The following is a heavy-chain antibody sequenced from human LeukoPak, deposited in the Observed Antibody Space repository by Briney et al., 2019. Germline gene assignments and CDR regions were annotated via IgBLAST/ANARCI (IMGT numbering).Heavy chain of an antibody. CDR1: GGSFSGYY. D-gene: IGHD3-10*01. J-gene: IGHJ4*02. CDR3: ARGRITMVRGVIKAVSADFDY. Sequence: SETLSLTCAVYGGSFSGYYWSWIRQPPGKGLEWIGEINHSGSTNYNPSLKTRVTISVDTSKNQFSLKLSSVTAADTAVYYCARGRITMVRGVIKAVSADFDYWGQGTLVTVSS. V-gene: IGHV4-34*01. CDR2: INHSGST.